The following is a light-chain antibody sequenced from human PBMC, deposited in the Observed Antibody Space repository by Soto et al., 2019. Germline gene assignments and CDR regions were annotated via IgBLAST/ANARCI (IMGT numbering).Light chain of an antibody. CDR1: QSVNSD. Sequence: EIVLTQSPATLFVSPGERATLSCRASQSVNSDLAWFQQKPGQAPRLLIYGASTRATGIPARFSGSGSGTELTLTISSLQSEDFAIYYCQQYNNWPLTFGGGTKVEIK. CDR2: GAS. J-gene: IGKJ4*01. CDR3: QQYNNWPLT. V-gene: IGKV3-15*01.